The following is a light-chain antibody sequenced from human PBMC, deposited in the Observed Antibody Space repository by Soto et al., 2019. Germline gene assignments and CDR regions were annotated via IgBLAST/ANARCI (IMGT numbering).Light chain of an antibody. J-gene: IGKJ4*01. CDR1: QGIAPY. V-gene: IGKV1-27*01. CDR2: ATS. Sequence: DVQMTQSPSSLSAFVGDRVTITCRASQGIAPYLAWFHQKPGKVPKLLIYATSTLQSGVPSRFSGSGSGTDFTLTINSLQPEDVGTYYCQKYNSAPLTFGGGTKVDIK. CDR3: QKYNSAPLT.